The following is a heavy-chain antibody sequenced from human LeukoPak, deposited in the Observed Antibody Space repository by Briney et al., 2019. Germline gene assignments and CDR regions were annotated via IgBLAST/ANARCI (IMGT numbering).Heavy chain of an antibody. Sequence: GGSLRLSCAASGFTVSSNYMSWVRQAPGKGLEWVSAISGSGGTTYYADSVKGRFTISRDNSKNTLYLQMNSLRAEDTAVYYCAKGENYDFWSGYTIDYWGQGTLVTVSS. D-gene: IGHD3-3*01. CDR1: GFTVSSNY. V-gene: IGHV3-23*01. J-gene: IGHJ4*02. CDR3: AKGENYDFWSGYTIDY. CDR2: ISGSGGTT.